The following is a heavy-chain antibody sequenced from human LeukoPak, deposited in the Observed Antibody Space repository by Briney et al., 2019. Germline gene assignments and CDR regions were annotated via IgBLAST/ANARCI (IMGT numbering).Heavy chain of an antibody. D-gene: IGHD2-15*01. CDR2: MFHSGNT. J-gene: IGHJ4*02. Sequence: SETLSLTCTVSGYFISSGYYWGWIRQSPGKGLEWIGTMFHSGNTYYNPSLNSRVTLSVDTSKNQFSLELNSVTAANTAVYYCAKVGYCDAGPCYFDSWGQGILVTVSS. CDR1: GYFISSGYY. V-gene: IGHV4-38-2*02. CDR3: AKVGYCDAGPCYFDS.